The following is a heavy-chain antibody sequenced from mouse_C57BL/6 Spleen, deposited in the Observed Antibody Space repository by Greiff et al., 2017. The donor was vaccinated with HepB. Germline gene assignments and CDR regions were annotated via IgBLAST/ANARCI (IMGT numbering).Heavy chain of an antibody. CDR2: IYPGSGST. Sequence: VQLQQSGAELVKPGASVKMSCKASGYTFTSYWITWVKQRPGQGLEWIGDIYPGSGSTNYNEKFKSKATLTVDTSSSTAYMQLSSLTSEDSAVYYCVREEERSSPGDFDVWGTGTTVTVSS. CDR3: VREEERSSPGDFDV. V-gene: IGHV1-55*01. J-gene: IGHJ1*03. CDR1: GYTFTSYW. D-gene: IGHD1-1*01.